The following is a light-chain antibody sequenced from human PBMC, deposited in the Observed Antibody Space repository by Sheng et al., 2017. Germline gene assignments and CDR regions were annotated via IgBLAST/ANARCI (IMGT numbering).Light chain of an antibody. CDR1: QSIGNY. J-gene: IGKJ5*01. CDR2: AAS. Sequence: DIQMTQSPSSLSASVGDRVIVTCRASQSIGNYLNWYQQKPGKAPKLLIYAASSLERGVPSRFSASGSGTDFTLTISSLQPEDFTTYYCQQSFSSSITFGQGTRLEIK. CDR3: QQSFSSSIT. V-gene: IGKV1-39*01.